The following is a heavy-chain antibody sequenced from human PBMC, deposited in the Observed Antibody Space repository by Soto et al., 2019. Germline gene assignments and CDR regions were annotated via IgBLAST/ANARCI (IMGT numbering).Heavy chain of an antibody. D-gene: IGHD6-19*01. CDR3: AKSLWDTSGWKTDY. V-gene: IGHV4-59*01. CDR1: GDCISSLY. J-gene: IGHJ4*02. Sequence: QVQLQESGPGLVKPSETLSLTCTVSGDCISSLYWSWIRQPPGKGLEWIGYIYYSGSINYNPSLKSRVTISVDPSKNQFSLRLSSVTAADTAVYYCAKSLWDTSGWKTDYWGQGTLVTVSS. CDR2: IYYSGSI.